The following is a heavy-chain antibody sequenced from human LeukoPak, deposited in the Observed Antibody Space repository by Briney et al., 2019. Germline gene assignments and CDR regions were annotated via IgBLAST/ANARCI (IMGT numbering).Heavy chain of an antibody. D-gene: IGHD2-15*01. CDR3: VKDQCSGGTCYSMAYFDY. Sequence: ASLKVSCKASGYTFTNYGISWVRQAPGQGLEWMGWVSGNNAHTNYAQNFQGRVTMTTDTSTSTAYMELRSLTSDDTAVYYCVKDQCSGGTCYSMAYFDYWGQGTLVTVSS. CDR1: GYTFTNYG. CDR2: VSGNNAHT. V-gene: IGHV1-18*01. J-gene: IGHJ4*02.